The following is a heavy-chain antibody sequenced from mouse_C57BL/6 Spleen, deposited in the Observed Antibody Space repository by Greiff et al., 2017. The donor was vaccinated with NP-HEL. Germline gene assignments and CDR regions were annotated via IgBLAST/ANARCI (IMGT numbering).Heavy chain of an antibody. V-gene: IGHV1-81*01. Sequence: QVHVKQSGAELARPGASVKLSCKASGYTFTSYGISWVKQRTGQGLGWIGEIYPRSGNTYYNEKFKGKATLPADKSSSTAYMELRSLTSEDSAVYFCARERDNWGYFDYWGQGTTLTVSS. J-gene: IGHJ2*01. CDR2: IYPRSGNT. D-gene: IGHD4-1*01. CDR3: ARERDNWGYFDY. CDR1: GYTFTSYG.